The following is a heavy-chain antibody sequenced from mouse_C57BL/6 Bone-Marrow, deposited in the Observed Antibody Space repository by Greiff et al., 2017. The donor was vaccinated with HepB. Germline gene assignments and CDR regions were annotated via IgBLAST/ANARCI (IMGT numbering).Heavy chain of an antibody. CDR2: ISSGSSTI. D-gene: IGHD1-1*01. V-gene: IGHV5-17*01. Sequence: VQLKESGGGLVKPGGSLKLSCAASGFTFSDYGMHWVRQAPEKGLEWVAYISSGSSTIYYADTVKGRFTISRDNAKNTLFLQMTSLRSEDTAMYYCARGTTGGYFDVWGTGTTVTVSS. CDR3: ARGTTGGYFDV. CDR1: GFTFSDYG. J-gene: IGHJ1*03.